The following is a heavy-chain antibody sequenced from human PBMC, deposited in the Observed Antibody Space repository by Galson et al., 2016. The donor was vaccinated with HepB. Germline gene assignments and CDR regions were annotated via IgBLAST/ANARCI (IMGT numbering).Heavy chain of an antibody. V-gene: IGHV4-34*01. CDR2: INHRGST. CDR3: ARVILGRYGPQGTFDI. CDR1: GGSLSENY. J-gene: IGHJ3*02. Sequence: TLSLTCGVYGGSLSENYWTWIRQAPGKGLEWIAEINHRGSTNYNPSLRSRVTISVDTSKNQFSLSLTSATAADTAVYFCARVILGRYGPQGTFDIWGQGTLVTVSS. D-gene: IGHD3-16*01.